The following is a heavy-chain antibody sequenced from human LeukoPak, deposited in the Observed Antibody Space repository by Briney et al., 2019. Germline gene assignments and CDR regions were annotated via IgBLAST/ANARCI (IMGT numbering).Heavy chain of an antibody. CDR3: TRAGYCSSTSCDTSDWFGP. V-gene: IGHV1-18*01. CDR2: ISAYNGNT. J-gene: IGHJ5*02. CDR1: GYTFTIYG. D-gene: IGHD2-2*02. Sequence: ASVKVSCKASGYTFTIYGISWVRQAPGQGLEWMGCISAYNGNTNYAQKLQGRVTMTIATSTSTAYMELRRLRSDDTVEYYCTRAGYCSSTSCDTSDWFGPWGQGPLVTVSS.